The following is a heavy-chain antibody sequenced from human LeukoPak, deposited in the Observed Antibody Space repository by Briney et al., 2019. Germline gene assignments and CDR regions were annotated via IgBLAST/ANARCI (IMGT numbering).Heavy chain of an antibody. D-gene: IGHD6-13*01. Sequence: GGSLRLSCAASGFTFSSYSMNWVRQAPGKGLEWVSSISSSSSYIYYADSVKGRFTISRDNAKNSLYLQMNSLRAEDTAVYYCARGGAAAGNLVAYYFDYWGQGTLVTVSS. V-gene: IGHV3-21*01. CDR2: ISSSSSYI. CDR3: ARGGAAAGNLVAYYFDY. J-gene: IGHJ4*02. CDR1: GFTFSSYS.